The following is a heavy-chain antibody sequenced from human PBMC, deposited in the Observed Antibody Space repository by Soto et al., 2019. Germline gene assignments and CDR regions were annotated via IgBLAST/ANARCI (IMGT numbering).Heavy chain of an antibody. CDR3: ARLAYYYDSSGYWDY. Sequence: GGSLRLSCAASGFTFSSYAMHWVRQAPGKGLEWVAVISYDGSNKYYADSVKGRITISRDNSKNTLYLKMNSLRAEDTAVYYCARLAYYYDSSGYWDYWGQGTLVTVSS. V-gene: IGHV3-30-3*01. CDR2: ISYDGSNK. J-gene: IGHJ4*02. D-gene: IGHD3-22*01. CDR1: GFTFSSYA.